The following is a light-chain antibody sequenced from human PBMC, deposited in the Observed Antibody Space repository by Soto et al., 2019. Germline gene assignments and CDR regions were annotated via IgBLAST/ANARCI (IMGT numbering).Light chain of an antibody. CDR3: QHYDSSLFT. Sequence: IVLTQSPGTLSLSPGEGATLSCRASQTISYTSLAWYQHTPGRAPRLLIYAAYSRAAGIPDRFSGSGSGTDFTLSISRLEPDDFAVYYCQHYDSSLFTFGQGTRLESK. CDR2: AAY. J-gene: IGKJ5*01. CDR1: QTISYTS. V-gene: IGKV3-20*01.